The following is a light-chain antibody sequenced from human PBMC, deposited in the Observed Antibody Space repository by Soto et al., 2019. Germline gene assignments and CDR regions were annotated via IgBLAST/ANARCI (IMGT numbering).Light chain of an antibody. V-gene: IGLV2-14*01. Sequence: QSALTQPASVSGSPGQSITISCTGTSSDVGGYNYVSWYQQHPGKAPKLMIYDVSNRPSGVSNRFSGSKSGNTASLTISGLQAEDEPDYYCSSYTSSSRVFGGGTEVTVL. J-gene: IGLJ2*01. CDR3: SSYTSSSRV. CDR1: SSDVGGYNY. CDR2: DVS.